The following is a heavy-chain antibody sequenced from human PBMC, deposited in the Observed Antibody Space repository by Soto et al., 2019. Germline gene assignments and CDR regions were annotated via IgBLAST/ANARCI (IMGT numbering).Heavy chain of an antibody. V-gene: IGHV3-21*01. CDR1: GFTFSSYN. J-gene: IGHJ4*02. D-gene: IGHD2-15*01. Sequence: GGSLRLSCAGSGFTFSSYNMNWVRQAPGKGLEWVSSLSSRSNHIFHADSVKGRFTISRDNAKNSLYLQMNSLKAEDTAVYYCAEEALQRDSSDRRRAGWCPGTLVSVCS. CDR3: AEEALQRDSSDRRRAG. CDR2: LSSRSNHI.